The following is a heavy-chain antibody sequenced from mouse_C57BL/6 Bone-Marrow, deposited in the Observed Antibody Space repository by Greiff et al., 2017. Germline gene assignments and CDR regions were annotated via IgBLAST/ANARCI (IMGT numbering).Heavy chain of an antibody. V-gene: IGHV7-3*01. CDR2: IRNKANGYTT. D-gene: IGHD1-1*01. J-gene: IGHJ4*01. CDR1: GFTFTDYY. CDR3: ARYKDYGSLYAMDY. Sequence: EVKLMESGGGLVQPGGSLSLSCAASGFTFTDYYMSWVRQPPGKALEWLGFIRNKANGYTTEYSASVKGRFTISRDNSQSILYLQMNALRAEDSATYYCARYKDYGSLYAMDYWGQGTSVTVSS.